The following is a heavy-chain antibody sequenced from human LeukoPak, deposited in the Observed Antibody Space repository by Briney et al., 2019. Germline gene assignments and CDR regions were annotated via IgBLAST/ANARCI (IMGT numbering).Heavy chain of an antibody. CDR1: GGSVYTSDYD. Sequence: SETLSLTCTVSGGSVYTSDYDWGWVRQPPGKGPEWIGDIFYTGKTNYNPSLKSRVSISIDTSKNQFSLKLTSVTAADTAVYYCARVFDSWGQGTLVTVSS. J-gene: IGHJ4*02. V-gene: IGHV4-39*07. CDR2: IFYTGKT. CDR3: ARVFDS.